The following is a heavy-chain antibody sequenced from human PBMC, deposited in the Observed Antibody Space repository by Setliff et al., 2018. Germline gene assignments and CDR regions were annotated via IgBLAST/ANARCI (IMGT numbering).Heavy chain of an antibody. D-gene: IGHD3-3*01. CDR3: ARDPPHDFWSGYYGRGGYYYYMDV. CDR2: INPNSGGT. V-gene: IGHV1-2*04. CDR1: GYTFTGYY. J-gene: IGHJ6*03. Sequence: ASVKVSCKASGYTFTGYYMHWVRQAPGQGLEWMGWINPNSGGTNYAQKFQGWVTMARDTSISTAYMELSRLRSEDTAVYYCARDPPHDFWSGYYGRGGYYYYMDVWGKGTTVTVSS.